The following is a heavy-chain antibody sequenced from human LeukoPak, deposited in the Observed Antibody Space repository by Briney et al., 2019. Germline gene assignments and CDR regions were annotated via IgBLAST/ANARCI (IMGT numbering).Heavy chain of an antibody. CDR2: ISSSSSTI. V-gene: IGHV3-48*04. J-gene: IGHJ4*02. CDR3: ARSVYNYGPGADY. Sequence: GGSLRLSCAASGFTFSSYSMNWVGQSPSNEREWVSYISSSSSTIYYADSVKGRFTISRDNAKNTLFLQMNSLRVEDTAVYYCARSVYNYGPGADYWGQGTLVTVSS. CDR1: GFTFSSYS. D-gene: IGHD5-12*01.